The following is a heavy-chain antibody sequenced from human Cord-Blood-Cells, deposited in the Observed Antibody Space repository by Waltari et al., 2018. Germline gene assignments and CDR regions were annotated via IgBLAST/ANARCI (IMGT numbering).Heavy chain of an antibody. Sequence: QLQLQESGPGLVKPSETLSLTCTVSGGSISSSSYYWGWIRQPPGKGLEWIGSIYYSGRTYYNPALKSRVTISVETSKNQFSLKRSSVTAADTAVYYCARQASDGDFDYWGQGTLVTVSS. D-gene: IGHD3-10*01. V-gene: IGHV4-39*01. CDR1: GGSISSSSYY. J-gene: IGHJ4*02. CDR2: IYYSGRT. CDR3: ARQASDGDFDY.